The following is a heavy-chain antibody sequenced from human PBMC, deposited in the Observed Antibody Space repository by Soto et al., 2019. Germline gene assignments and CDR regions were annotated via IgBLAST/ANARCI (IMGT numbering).Heavy chain of an antibody. D-gene: IGHD2-2*01. CDR3: ARGQIPAAIYERRYGMDV. CDR1: GGSISSYC. CDR2: IYTSGST. V-gene: IGHV4-4*07. Sequence: YDTLSVTCTVSGGSISSYCWSWIRQPAGKGLEWIGRIYTSGSTNYNPSLKSRVTMSVDTYENQFSLKLSSVTAADPAVYYCARGQIPAAIYERRYGMDVCGQGTTVTVSS. J-gene: IGHJ6*02.